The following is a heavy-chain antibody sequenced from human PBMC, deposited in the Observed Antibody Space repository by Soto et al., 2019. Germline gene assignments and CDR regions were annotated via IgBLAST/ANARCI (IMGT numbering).Heavy chain of an antibody. Sequence: EVQLVESGGGLVQPGGSLRLSCAASGFTVSSNYMSWVRQAPGKGLEWVSVIYSGGSTYYADSVKGRFTTPRDNSKNMLYLQMNSLRAEDTAVYYCARAALWCGGYSFDYWGQGTLVTVSS. CDR1: GFTVSSNY. D-gene: IGHD3-10*01. J-gene: IGHJ4*02. CDR3: ARAALWCGGYSFDY. CDR2: IYSGGST. V-gene: IGHV3-66*01.